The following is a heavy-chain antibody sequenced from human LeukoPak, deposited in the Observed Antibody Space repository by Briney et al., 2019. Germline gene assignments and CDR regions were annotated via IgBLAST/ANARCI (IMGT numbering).Heavy chain of an antibody. V-gene: IGHV3-21*01. CDR1: GFTFSTYI. D-gene: IGHD6-19*01. CDR2: ISSSSTYI. Sequence: PGGSLRLSCAASGFTFSTYIMNWVRQAPGKGLEWVSSISSSSTYIYYADSVKGRFTISRDNAKNTLYLQMNSLRAEDTAVYYCARSTTMYSSGWYGLDYWGQGTLVTVSS. J-gene: IGHJ4*02. CDR3: ARSTTMYSSGWYGLDY.